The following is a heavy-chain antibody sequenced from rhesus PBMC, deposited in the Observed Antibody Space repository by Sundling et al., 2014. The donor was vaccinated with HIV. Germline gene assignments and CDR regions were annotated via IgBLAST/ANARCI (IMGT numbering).Heavy chain of an antibody. D-gene: IGHD3-3*01. CDR2: INGNSGST. V-gene: IGHV4-80*01. CDR1: GASISSYW. J-gene: IGHJ6*01. CDR3: AKRSIFGLVRYYYGLDS. Sequence: QVQLQESGPGLVKPSETLSLTCTVSGASISSYWWSWIRQPPGKGLEWIGEINGNSGSTNYNPSLKSRVTISRDTSKNQFSLKLSSVTAADTAVYYCAKRSIFGLVRYYYGLDSWGQGVVVTVSS.